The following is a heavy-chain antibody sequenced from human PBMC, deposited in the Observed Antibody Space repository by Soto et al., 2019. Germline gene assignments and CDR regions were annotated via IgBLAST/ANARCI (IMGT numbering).Heavy chain of an antibody. D-gene: IGHD3-3*01. CDR2: IYSSGNT. V-gene: IGHV4-4*07. Sequence: QVHLQESGPGLVKPSETLSLTCSVSGGTISGYYWPWIRQPAGKGLEWIGRIYSSGNTKYNPSLQSRVTMSLATSNNQFSLRLTSVTAADTAVYYCARGQRFSRWFDPWGQGTLVTVSS. CDR3: ARGQRFSRWFDP. CDR1: GGTISGYY. J-gene: IGHJ5*02.